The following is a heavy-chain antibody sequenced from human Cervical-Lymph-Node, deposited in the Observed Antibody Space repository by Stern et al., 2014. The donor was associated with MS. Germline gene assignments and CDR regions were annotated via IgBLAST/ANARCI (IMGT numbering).Heavy chain of an antibody. CDR1: GGTFSSYA. D-gene: IGHD1-7*01. Sequence: VQLVESGAEVKKPGSSVKVSCKASGGTFSSYAISWVRQAPGQGLEWMGGIIPIFGTANYAQKFQGRVTITADESTSTAYMELSSLRSEDTAVYYCARDLRYNWNSIPLGMDVWGQGTTVTVSS. CDR3: ARDLRYNWNSIPLGMDV. J-gene: IGHJ6*02. CDR2: IIPIFGTA. V-gene: IGHV1-69*01.